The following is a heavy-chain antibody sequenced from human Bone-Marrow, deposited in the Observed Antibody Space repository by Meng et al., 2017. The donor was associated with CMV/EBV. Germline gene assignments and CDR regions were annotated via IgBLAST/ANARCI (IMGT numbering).Heavy chain of an antibody. D-gene: IGHD1-14*01. V-gene: IGHV5-51*01. CDR1: GYSFTSYW. CDR2: IYPGDSDT. J-gene: IGHJ3*02. CDR3: ARDREPGAFDI. Sequence: KVSCKGSGYSFTSYWIGWVRQMPGKGLEWMGIIYPGDSDTRYSPSFQGQVTIPADKSISTAYLQWSSLKASDAAMYYCARDREPGAFDIWGQGTMVTVSS.